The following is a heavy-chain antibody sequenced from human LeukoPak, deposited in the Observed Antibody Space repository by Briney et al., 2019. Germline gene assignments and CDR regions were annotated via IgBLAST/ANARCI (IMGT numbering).Heavy chain of an antibody. CDR1: GFTFSSYW. D-gene: IGHD5-24*01. CDR3: ARGDGYNSEFDY. J-gene: IGHJ4*02. CDR2: ISYDGSNK. V-gene: IGHV3-30-3*01. Sequence: GGSLRLSCAASGFTFSSYWMHWVRQAPGKGLEWVAVISYDGSNKYYADSVKGRFTISRDNSKNTLYLQMNSLRAEDTAVYYCARGDGYNSEFDYWGQGTLVTVSS.